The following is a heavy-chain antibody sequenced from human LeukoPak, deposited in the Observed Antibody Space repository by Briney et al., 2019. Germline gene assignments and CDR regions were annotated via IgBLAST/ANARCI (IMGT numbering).Heavy chain of an antibody. J-gene: IGHJ4*02. CDR1: GFTFSSYG. V-gene: IGHV3-74*01. D-gene: IGHD3-22*01. Sequence: GRSLRLSCAASGFTFSSYGMHWVRQAPGKGLVWVSRINSDGSSTSYADSVKGRFTISRDNAKNTPYLQMNSLRAEDTAVYYCAREGSSSSGTSPLAYWGQGTLVTVSS. CDR3: AREGSSSSGTSPLAY. CDR2: INSDGSST.